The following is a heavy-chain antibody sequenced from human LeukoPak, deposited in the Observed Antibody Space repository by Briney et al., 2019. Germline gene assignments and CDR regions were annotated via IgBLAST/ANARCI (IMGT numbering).Heavy chain of an antibody. Sequence: PGGSLRLSCAASGFTFSSYSMNWVRQAPGKGLECVSSISSSSSYIYYADSVKGRFTISRDNAKNSLYLQMNSLRAEDTAVYYCAREYYDFWSGYYPPYYFDYWGQGTLVTVSS. D-gene: IGHD3-3*01. J-gene: IGHJ4*02. CDR1: GFTFSSYS. V-gene: IGHV3-21*01. CDR3: AREYYDFWSGYYPPYYFDY. CDR2: ISSSSSYI.